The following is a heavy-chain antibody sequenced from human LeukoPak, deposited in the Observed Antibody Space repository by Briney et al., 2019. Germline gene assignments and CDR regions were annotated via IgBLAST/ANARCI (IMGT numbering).Heavy chain of an antibody. CDR2: IYYSGST. Sequence: PSETLSLTCTVSGGSISSGGYYWSWIRQHPGKGLEWIGYIYYSGSTYYNPSLKSRVTISVDTSKNQFSLRLSSVTAADTAVYYCAVAYSSASTFDYWGQGTLVTASS. V-gene: IGHV4-31*03. CDR3: AVAYSSASTFDY. J-gene: IGHJ4*02. CDR1: GGSISSGGYY. D-gene: IGHD6-6*01.